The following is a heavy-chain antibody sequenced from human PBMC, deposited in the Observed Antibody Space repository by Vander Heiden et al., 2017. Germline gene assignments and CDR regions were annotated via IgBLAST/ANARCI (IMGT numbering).Heavy chain of an antibody. Sequence: EGQLVESGGGLVQPGGSLRLPCATAGFKFSSYWMSWVRQAPRKGLEWVANINRDGSDKYYVDSVKGRFTISRDNAKNSFYLQMNSLRAEDTAVYYCASGSLGIRGQGTLVTVSS. CDR3: ASGSLGI. D-gene: IGHD7-27*01. J-gene: IGHJ4*02. V-gene: IGHV3-7*01. CDR1: GFKFSSYW. CDR2: INRDGSDK.